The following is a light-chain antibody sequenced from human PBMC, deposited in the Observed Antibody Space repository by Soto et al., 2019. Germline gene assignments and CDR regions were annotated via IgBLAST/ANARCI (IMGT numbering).Light chain of an antibody. CDR3: QKCGIAPFT. CDR2: AAS. V-gene: IGKV1-27*01. J-gene: IGKJ4*01. CDR1: QGISTY. Sequence: DIQMTQSPSSLSASVGARVTITCRASQGISTYLAWYQQKPGKVPKLLIYAASTLQSGVPSRFSGSGSGTDFTLTISSLQPEDVATYYCQKCGIAPFTFGGGTKVELK.